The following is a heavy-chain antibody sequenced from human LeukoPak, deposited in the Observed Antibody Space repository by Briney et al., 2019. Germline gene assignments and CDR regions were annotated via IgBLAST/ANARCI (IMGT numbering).Heavy chain of an antibody. J-gene: IGHJ4*02. Sequence: PGGSLRLSCAASGFTFSSDAMSWVRQAPGKGLEWVSAISGSGGSTYYADSVKGRFTISRDNSKNTLYLQMNSLRAEDTAVYYCAKDLAMVRGVIIGPYWGQGTLVTVSS. CDR3: AKDLAMVRGVIIGPY. CDR2: ISGSGGST. V-gene: IGHV3-23*01. CDR1: GFTFSSDA. D-gene: IGHD3-10*01.